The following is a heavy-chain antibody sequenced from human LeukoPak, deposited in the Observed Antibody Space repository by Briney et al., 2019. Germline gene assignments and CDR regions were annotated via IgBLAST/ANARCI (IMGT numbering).Heavy chain of an antibody. J-gene: IGHJ4*02. CDR1: GGSISSGSYY. V-gene: IGHV4-61*02. CDR3: ARGTEDGYNSYYFDY. Sequence: SETLSLTCTVSGGSISSGSYYWSWIRQPAGKGLEWIGRIYTSGSTNYNPSLKSRVTMSVDTSKNQFSLKLSSVTAAGTAVYYCARGTEDGYNSYYFDYWGQGTLVTVSS. D-gene: IGHD5-24*01. CDR2: IYTSGST.